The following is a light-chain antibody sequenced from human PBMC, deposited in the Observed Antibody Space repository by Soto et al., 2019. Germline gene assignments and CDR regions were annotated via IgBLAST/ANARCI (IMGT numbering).Light chain of an antibody. Sequence: QSVLTQPRSVSGSPGQSVTISCTGTSSDVGYYNYVSWYQQRPGKAPKLMIYDVSKRPSGVPDRFSGSKSGNTASLTISGLQAEDEADYYCCSYAGSYTLAFGGGTKLTVL. J-gene: IGLJ2*01. CDR1: SSDVGYYNY. CDR2: DVS. V-gene: IGLV2-11*01. CDR3: CSYAGSYTLA.